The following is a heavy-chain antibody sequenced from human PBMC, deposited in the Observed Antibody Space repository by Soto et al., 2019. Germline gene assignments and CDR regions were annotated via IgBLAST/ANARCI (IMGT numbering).Heavy chain of an antibody. CDR3: AREHDYVWGSYRARYFDY. CDR2: INYSGST. Sequence: SETLSLTCSVSGGSIRRSDSCWSWVRQFPGKGLEWIAYINYSGSTYYNPSLKSRVTISVDTSKNQFSLKLSSVTAADTAVYYCAREHDYVWGSYRARYFDYWGQGTLVTVSS. CDR1: GGSIRRSDSC. J-gene: IGHJ4*02. V-gene: IGHV4-31*03. D-gene: IGHD3-16*02.